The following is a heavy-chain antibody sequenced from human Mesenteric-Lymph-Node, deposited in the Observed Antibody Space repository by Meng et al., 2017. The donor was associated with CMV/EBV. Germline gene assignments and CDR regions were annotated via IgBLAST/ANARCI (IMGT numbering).Heavy chain of an antibody. CDR1: YTCSDYD. V-gene: IGHV1-2*02. D-gene: IGHD2-8*01. CDR2: INENSGGT. J-gene: IGHJ4*02. Sequence: YTCSDYDMHGVRQAPGQGLEWMGWINENSGGTDHAQKFQGRVTMTRDTSISTAYMELSGLRSDDTAVYYCVVGYCTNGVCYGYYFDYWGQGTLVTVSS. CDR3: VVGYCTNGVCYGYYFDY.